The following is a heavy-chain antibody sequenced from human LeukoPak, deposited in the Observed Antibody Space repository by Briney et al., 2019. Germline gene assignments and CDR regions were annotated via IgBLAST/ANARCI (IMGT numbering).Heavy chain of an antibody. CDR2: MNPNSGNT. J-gene: IGHJ6*02. V-gene: IGHV1-8*01. CDR3: ARKDYSGGSCPPEYYYYYGMDV. D-gene: IGHD2-15*01. Sequence: ASVKVSCKASGYTFTSYDIIWVRQATGQGLEWMGWMNPNSGNTGYAQKFQGRVTMTRNTSISTAYMELSSLRSEDTAVYYCARKDYSGGSCPPEYYYYYGMDVWGQGTTVTVSS. CDR1: GYTFTSYD.